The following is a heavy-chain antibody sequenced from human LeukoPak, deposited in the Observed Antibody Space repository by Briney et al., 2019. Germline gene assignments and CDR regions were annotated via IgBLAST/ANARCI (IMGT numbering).Heavy chain of an antibody. Sequence: GGSLRLSCAASGLTFSSYSMNWVRQAPGKGLEWVSYISDSGSTIYYADSVRGRFTISRDSAQNSLYLQMNSLRAEDTAVYYCARGPPLFDPWGQGTLVTVSS. CDR2: ISDSGSTI. CDR1: GLTFSSYS. V-gene: IGHV3-48*01. CDR3: ARGPPLFDP. J-gene: IGHJ5*02.